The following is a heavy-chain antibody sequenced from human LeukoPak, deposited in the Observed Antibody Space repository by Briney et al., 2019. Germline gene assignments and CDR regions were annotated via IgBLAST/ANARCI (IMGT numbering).Heavy chain of an antibody. CDR2: IRYDGSNK. D-gene: IGHD5-18*01. Sequence: GGSLRLSCAASGFTVSSNYMSWVRQAPGKGLEWVAVIRYDGSNKYYADSVKGRFTISRDNSKNTLYLQMNSLRAEDTAVYYCARDFPIRGYSYGLDYWGQGTLVTVSS. J-gene: IGHJ4*02. V-gene: IGHV3-33*08. CDR3: ARDFPIRGYSYGLDY. CDR1: GFTVSSNY.